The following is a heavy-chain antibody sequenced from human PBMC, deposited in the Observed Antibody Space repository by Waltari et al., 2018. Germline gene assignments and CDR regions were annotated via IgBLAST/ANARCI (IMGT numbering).Heavy chain of an antibody. CDR3: ARVGYCSSTSCYRGAYYYYYYMDV. CDR2: IKQDGSEK. D-gene: IGHD2-2*03. V-gene: IGHV3-7*01. J-gene: IGHJ6*03. CDR1: GFTFRSYW. Sequence: EVQLVESGGGLVQPGGSLRLSCAASGFTFRSYWMRWVRQGPGEGLVWVANIKQDGSEKYYVDSWKGRFTISRDNAKNSLYLQMNSLRAEDTAVYYCARVGYCSSTSCYRGAYYYYYYMDVWGKGTTVTVSS.